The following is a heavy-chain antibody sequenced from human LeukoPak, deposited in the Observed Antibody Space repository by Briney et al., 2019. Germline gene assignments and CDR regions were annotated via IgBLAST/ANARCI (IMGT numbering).Heavy chain of an antibody. J-gene: IGHJ4*02. CDR2: IGFAGDT. CDR1: GFTFSSYD. V-gene: IGHV3-13*04. D-gene: IGHD3-9*01. Sequence: GGSLRLSCAASGFTFSSYDTHWVRQATGKGLEWVSAIGFAGDTYYPGSVKGRFTISRENAKKSLYLQMNSLRAGDTAVYYCARGNILSGYEYWGQGTLVTVSS. CDR3: ARGNILSGYEY.